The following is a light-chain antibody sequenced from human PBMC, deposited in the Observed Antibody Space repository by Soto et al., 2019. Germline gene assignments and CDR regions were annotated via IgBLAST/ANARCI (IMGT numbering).Light chain of an antibody. V-gene: IGKV3-20*01. J-gene: IGKJ1*01. CDR2: GAS. CDR3: QHYGSSGT. Sequence: EIVLTQSPGPLSLSPGERATLSCRASQSVSNNYLAWYQQKPGQAPRLLIYGASNRATGIPDRFSGSGSGTAFTLTISRLAADDFAAYYCQHYGSSGTFGQGTNVDIK. CDR1: QSVSNNY.